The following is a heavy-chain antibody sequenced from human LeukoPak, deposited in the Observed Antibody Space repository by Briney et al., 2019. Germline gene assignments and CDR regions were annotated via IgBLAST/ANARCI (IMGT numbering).Heavy chain of an antibody. CDR2: ISGSGSST. Sequence: GGSLRLSCAASGFTFGSYAMSWVRQAPGKGLEWVSTISGSGSSTYYADSVKGRFTISRDNSKNTLYLQMNSLRAEDTAVYYCARVNFMRGYNAFDIWGQGTMVTVSS. CDR3: ARVNFMRGYNAFDI. CDR1: GFTFGSYA. J-gene: IGHJ3*02. V-gene: IGHV3-23*01. D-gene: IGHD5-24*01.